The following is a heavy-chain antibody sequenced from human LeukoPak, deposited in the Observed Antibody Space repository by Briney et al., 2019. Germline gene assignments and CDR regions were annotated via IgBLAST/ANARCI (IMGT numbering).Heavy chain of an antibody. V-gene: IGHV3-21*01. J-gene: IGHJ5*02. CDR3: ARDPGLTRYSRSWAQA. Sequence: PGGSLRLSCAASGFTFSSYSMNWVRQAPGKGLEWVSSISSSSSYIYYADSVKGRFTISRDNAKNSLYLQMNSLRAEDTAVYYCARDPGLTRYSRSWAQAWGQGTLVTVSS. CDR1: GFTFSSYS. CDR2: ISSSSSYI. D-gene: IGHD6-13*01.